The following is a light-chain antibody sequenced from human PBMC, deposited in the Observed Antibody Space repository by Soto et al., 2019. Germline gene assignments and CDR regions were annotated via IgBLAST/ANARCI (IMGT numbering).Light chain of an antibody. CDR2: SSS. J-gene: IGLJ2*01. Sequence: QSVLTQSPSASGTPGQRVTISCSGSNFNIGNYYTYWYQHLPGTAPKLLIYSSSQRPSGVPARFSGSKSGTSASLAISGLRSEDEAVYYCAAWDDSLRAVVFGGGTKLTVL. V-gene: IGLV1-47*02. CDR3: AAWDDSLRAVV. CDR1: NFNIGNYY.